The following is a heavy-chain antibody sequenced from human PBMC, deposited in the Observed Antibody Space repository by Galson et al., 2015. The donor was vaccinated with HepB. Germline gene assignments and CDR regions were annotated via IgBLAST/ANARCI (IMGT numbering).Heavy chain of an antibody. D-gene: IGHD2-21*02. CDR3: ASRLVVTALMAFDI. V-gene: IGHV1-69*02. Sequence: SVKVSCKVSGGTFSSYTISWVRQAPGQGLEWMGRIIPILGIANYAQKFQGRVTITADKSTSTAYMELSSLRSEDTAVYYCASRLVVTALMAFDIWGQGTMVTVSS. CDR2: IIPILGIA. CDR1: GGTFSSYT. J-gene: IGHJ3*02.